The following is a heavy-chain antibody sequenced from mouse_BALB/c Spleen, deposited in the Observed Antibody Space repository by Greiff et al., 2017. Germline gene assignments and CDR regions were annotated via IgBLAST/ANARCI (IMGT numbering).Heavy chain of an antibody. Sequence: QVQLKESGPGLVAPSQSLSITCTVSGFSLTSYGVHWVRQPPGKGLEWLGVIWAGGSTNYNSALMSRLSISKDNSKSQVFLKMNSLQTDDTAMYYCARDDGSSSFAYWGQGTLVTVSA. CDR2: IWAGGST. J-gene: IGHJ3*01. V-gene: IGHV2-9*02. D-gene: IGHD1-1*01. CDR3: ARDDGSSSFAY. CDR1: GFSLTSYG.